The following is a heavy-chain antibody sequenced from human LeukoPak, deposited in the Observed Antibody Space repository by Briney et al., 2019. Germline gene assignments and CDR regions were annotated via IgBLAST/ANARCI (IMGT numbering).Heavy chain of an antibody. CDR3: AREEYCSSTSCYTRRGETLGY. J-gene: IGHJ4*02. CDR2: ISYDGSNK. D-gene: IGHD2-2*02. V-gene: IGHV3-30-3*01. Sequence: GGSLRLSCAASGFTFSSYAMHWVRQAPGKGLEWVAVISYDGSNKYYADSVKGRFTISRDNSKNTLYLQMNSLRAEDTAVYYCAREEYCSSTSCYTRRGETLGYWGQGTLVTVSS. CDR1: GFTFSSYA.